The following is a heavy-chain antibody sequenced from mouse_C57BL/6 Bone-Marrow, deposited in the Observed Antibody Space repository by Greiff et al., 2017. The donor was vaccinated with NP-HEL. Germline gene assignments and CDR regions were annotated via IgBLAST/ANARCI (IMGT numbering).Heavy chain of an antibody. J-gene: IGHJ2*01. Sequence: VQLKQSGAELVRPGASVKLSCTASGFNVKDDYTHWVKQRPEQGLEWIGWIDPENGDTEYASKFQGKATITADTSSNTAYLQLSSLTSEDTAVYYCTTGLLRDYWGQGTTLTVSS. D-gene: IGHD2-3*01. CDR3: TTGLLRDY. CDR2: IDPENGDT. V-gene: IGHV14-4*01. CDR1: GFNVKDDY.